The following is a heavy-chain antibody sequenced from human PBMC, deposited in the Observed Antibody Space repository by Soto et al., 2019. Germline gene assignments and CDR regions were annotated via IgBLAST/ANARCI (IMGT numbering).Heavy chain of an antibody. Sequence: DSVKVSCKASGYIFTNYAMPWVRQAPGQSLEWMGWINAGNGNTKYSQKFQERVTITRDMSTSTAYMELSSLRSEDTAVYYCAADRPEIPFDYWGQGTLVTVSS. J-gene: IGHJ4*02. V-gene: IGHV1-3*01. D-gene: IGHD6-6*01. CDR3: AADRPEIPFDY. CDR2: INAGNGNT. CDR1: GYIFTNYA.